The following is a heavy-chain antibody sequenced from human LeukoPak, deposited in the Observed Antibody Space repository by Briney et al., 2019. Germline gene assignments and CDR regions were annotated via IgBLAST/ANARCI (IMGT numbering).Heavy chain of an antibody. D-gene: IGHD6-13*01. CDR1: GYTFTGYY. CDR3: AIWGRIAAVSWVFDP. Sequence: ASVKVSCKASGYTFTGYYMHWVRQAPGQGLEWMGWINPNSGGTNYAQKFQGRVTITRNTSISTAYMELSSLRSEDTAVYYCAIWGRIAAVSWVFDPWGQGTLVTVSS. J-gene: IGHJ5*02. V-gene: IGHV1-2*02. CDR2: INPNSGGT.